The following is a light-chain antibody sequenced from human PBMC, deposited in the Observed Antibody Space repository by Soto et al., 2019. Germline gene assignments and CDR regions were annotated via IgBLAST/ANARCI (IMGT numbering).Light chain of an antibody. CDR2: GAS. V-gene: IGKV3-15*01. J-gene: IGKJ2*01. CDR3: QQHNSWPPV. CDR1: QSVNSN. Sequence: EIVMTQSPATLSVSPGERATLSCRASQSVNSNLAWYQQKPGHSPRLLIYGASTRVTGIPARFSGSGSGTEFTLTISSLQSEDLKIYYCQQHNSWPPVFGQGTKLEIK.